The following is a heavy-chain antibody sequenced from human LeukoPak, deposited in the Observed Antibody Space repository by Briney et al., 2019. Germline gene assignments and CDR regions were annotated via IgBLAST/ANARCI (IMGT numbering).Heavy chain of an antibody. CDR3: ASPPKWISGSDPLGY. D-gene: IGHD3-22*01. J-gene: IGHJ4*02. CDR1: GDTFSNYY. CDR2: INPSGGGT. Sequence: ASVKVSCKASGDTFSNYYMHWVRQSPGQGLEWMGIINPSGGGTAYAQNFQGRVTMTRDMSTSTVYLELSSLRSEDTAVYYCASPPKWISGSDPLGYWGQGTLVTVAS. V-gene: IGHV1-46*01.